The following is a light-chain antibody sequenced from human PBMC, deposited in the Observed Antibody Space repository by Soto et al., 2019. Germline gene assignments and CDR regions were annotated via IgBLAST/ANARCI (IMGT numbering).Light chain of an antibody. CDR1: QSVRSN. CDR3: QQYNNWPPIT. CDR2: GAS. J-gene: IGKJ5*01. Sequence: EIGMTKSPATLSVSTGERATLSCRASQSVRSNLAWYQQKPGQAPRLLIYGASTRATDIPARFSGSGSGTDFTLTISILQSEDFAVYYCQQYNNWPPITFGQGTRLEIK. V-gene: IGKV3-15*01.